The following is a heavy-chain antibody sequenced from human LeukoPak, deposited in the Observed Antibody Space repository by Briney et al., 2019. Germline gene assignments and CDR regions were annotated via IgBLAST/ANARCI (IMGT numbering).Heavy chain of an antibody. CDR3: ARRPPTGYYKMYNWFDP. V-gene: IGHV1-8*01. CDR2: MNPNSGNT. J-gene: IGHJ5*02. CDR1: GYTFTSYD. D-gene: IGHD3-9*01. Sequence: GASVKVSCKASGYTFTSYDINWVRQATGQGLEWMGWMNPNSGNTGYAQKFQGRVTMTRNTSISTAYMELSSLRSEDTAVYYCARRPPTGYYKMYNWFDPWGQGTLVTVSS.